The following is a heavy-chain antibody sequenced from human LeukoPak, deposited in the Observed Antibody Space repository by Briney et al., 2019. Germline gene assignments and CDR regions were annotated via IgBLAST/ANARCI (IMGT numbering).Heavy chain of an antibody. V-gene: IGHV3-21*01. Sequence: GGSLRLSCAASGFTFSSYSVNSVRQAPGKGLEWVSSISSSSSYIYYAHSVKGRFTISRDNAKNSLYLQMNSLRAEDTAVYYCARPSHSYGERPGYWGQGTLVTVSS. D-gene: IGHD5-18*01. CDR3: ARPSHSYGERPGY. J-gene: IGHJ4*02. CDR1: GFTFSSYS. CDR2: ISSSSSYI.